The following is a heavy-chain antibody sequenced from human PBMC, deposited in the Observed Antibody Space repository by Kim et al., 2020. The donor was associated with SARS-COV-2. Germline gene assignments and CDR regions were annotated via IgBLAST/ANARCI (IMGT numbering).Heavy chain of an antibody. CDR2: ITGDGDRP. Sequence: GGSLRLSCAASGFTFEDYAMHWVRQVPGKSLEWVSLITGDGDRPSYADSVKGRFTISRDNSKNSMYLQMNSLRNEDYALYYCAKMSRGSGWPHSFDSWGQGTLVTVSS. V-gene: IGHV3-43*02. CDR3: AKMSRGSGWPHSFDS. J-gene: IGHJ4*02. CDR1: GFTFEDYA. D-gene: IGHD6-19*01.